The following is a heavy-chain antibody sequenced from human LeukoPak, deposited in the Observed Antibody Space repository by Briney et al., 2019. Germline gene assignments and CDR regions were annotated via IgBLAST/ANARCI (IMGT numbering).Heavy chain of an antibody. CDR1: GDSISSGGYY. CDR2: ICYNGST. CDR3: AALLGDGSIDY. D-gene: IGHD2-21*02. V-gene: IGHV4-31*03. J-gene: IGHJ4*02. Sequence: SETLSLTCTVSGDSISSGGYYWTWIRQHPGKGLEWIVYICYNGSTYYNPSLKSRITISVDTSKNQFSLKLSSVTAADTAVYYCAALLGDGSIDYWGQGTLVTVSS.